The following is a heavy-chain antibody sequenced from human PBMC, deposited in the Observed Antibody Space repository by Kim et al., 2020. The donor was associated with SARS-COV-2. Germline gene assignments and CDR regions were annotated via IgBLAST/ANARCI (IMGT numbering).Heavy chain of an antibody. J-gene: IGHJ4*02. CDR3: ARDTGRCSSTSCPS. V-gene: IGHV4-39*07. D-gene: IGHD2-2*01. Sequence: PSLKSRVTISVDTSKNQFSLKLSSVTAADTAVYYCARDTGRCSSTSCPSWGQGTLVTVSS.